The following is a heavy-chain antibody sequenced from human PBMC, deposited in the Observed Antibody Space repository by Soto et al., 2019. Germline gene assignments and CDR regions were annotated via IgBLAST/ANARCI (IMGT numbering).Heavy chain of an antibody. J-gene: IGHJ4*02. CDR2: VHSGGST. D-gene: IGHD6-19*01. V-gene: IGHV3-66*01. Sequence: EVQLVESGGGLVQPGGSLRLSCAGSGFAVSSNYMTWVRQAPGKGLEWVSVVHSGGSTYYADSVKDRFTISRDNSKNTVYPQMSSLRAEDTAFYYCATGGSGVFDYWGQGTLVTVSS. CDR3: ATGGSGVFDY. CDR1: GFAVSSNY.